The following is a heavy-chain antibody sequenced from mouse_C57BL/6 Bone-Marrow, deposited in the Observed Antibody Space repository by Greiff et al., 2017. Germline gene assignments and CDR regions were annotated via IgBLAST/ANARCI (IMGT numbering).Heavy chain of an antibody. V-gene: IGHV1-81*01. CDR3: AAWPTIVTYFDY. Sequence: VQLQQSGAELARPGASVKLSCKASGYTFTSYGISWVKQRTGQGLEWIGEIYPRSGTTYYTEKFKGKATLTADKSSSTAYMEIRIRTSEDSAVYFCAAWPTIVTYFDYWGQGTTLTVSS. CDR1: GYTFTSYG. J-gene: IGHJ2*01. D-gene: IGHD2-5*01. CDR2: IYPRSGTT.